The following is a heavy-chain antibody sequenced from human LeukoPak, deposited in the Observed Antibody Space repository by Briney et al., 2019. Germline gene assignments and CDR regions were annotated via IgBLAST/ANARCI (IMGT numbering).Heavy chain of an antibody. V-gene: IGHV4-59*08. D-gene: IGHD5-12*01. CDR1: GGSISSYY. CDR2: IYYSGST. Sequence: SETLSLTCTVSGGSISSYYWSWIRQPPGKGLEWIGYIYYSGSTSYNPSLKSRVTISVDTSKNQFSLKLSSVTAADTAVYYCARHAGYDLEPHFDYWGQGTLVTVSS. J-gene: IGHJ4*02. CDR3: ARHAGYDLEPHFDY.